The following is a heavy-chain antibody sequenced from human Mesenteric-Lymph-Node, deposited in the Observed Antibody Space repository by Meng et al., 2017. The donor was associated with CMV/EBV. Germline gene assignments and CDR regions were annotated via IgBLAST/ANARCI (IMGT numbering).Heavy chain of an antibody. Sequence: QGQLLQWGAGLFKPWGPLSLSCAGYGVFFNSYSWNWIRQPPGKGLEWVGVIHHSGSTNYNPYLKSRVFIIVDKSTNHSLLKETTGPAADNAVYYCCARVGSGSSNWFDPWGQGTLVTVSS. CDR2: IHHSGST. V-gene: IGHV4-34*01. J-gene: IGHJ5*02. D-gene: IGHD3-10*01. CDR3: CARVGSGSSNWFDP. CDR1: GVFFNSYS.